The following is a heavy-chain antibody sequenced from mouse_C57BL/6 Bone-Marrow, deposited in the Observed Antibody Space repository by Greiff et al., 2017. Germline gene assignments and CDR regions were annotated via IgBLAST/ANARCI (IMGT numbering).Heavy chain of an antibody. Sequence: QVQLKQPGAELVKPGASVKLSCKASGYTFTSYWMQWVKQRPGQGLEWIGEIDPSDSYTNYNQKFKGKATLTVDTSSSTAYMQLSSLTSEDSAVYYCARSYPFAYWGQGTLVTVSA. CDR3: ARSYPFAY. CDR2: IDPSDSYT. V-gene: IGHV1-50*01. J-gene: IGHJ3*01. CDR1: GYTFTSYW.